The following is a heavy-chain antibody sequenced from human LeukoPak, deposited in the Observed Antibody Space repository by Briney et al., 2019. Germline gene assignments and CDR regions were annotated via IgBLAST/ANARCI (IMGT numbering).Heavy chain of an antibody. D-gene: IGHD5-18*01. J-gene: IGHJ3*01. V-gene: IGHV4-59*08. CDR2: IYYSGST. Sequence: SETLSLTCSVSGGSISNYYWIWIRQPPGKGLEWIGYIYYSGSTHYNASLKSRLNISVDTSKNQVSLKVSSVTAADTARYYCARGGEDGYSRDAFHDWGQGTMVTVSS. CDR1: GGSISNYY. CDR3: ARGGEDGYSRDAFHD.